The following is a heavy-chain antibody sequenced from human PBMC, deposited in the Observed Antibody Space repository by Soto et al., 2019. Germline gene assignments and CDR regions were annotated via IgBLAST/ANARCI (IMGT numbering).Heavy chain of an antibody. CDR3: ARGGGAY. Sequence: QVQLVESGGGVVQPGRSLRLSCAASGFTFSSYAMHWVRRAPGKGLEWMAVMSYDGSNKYYADSVKGRFTISRDNSKNTLYLQMNSLGPWDTALYYCARGGGAYWGQGTLVIVSS. CDR2: MSYDGSNK. J-gene: IGHJ4*02. CDR1: GFTFSSYA. V-gene: IGHV3-30-3*01. D-gene: IGHD3-16*01.